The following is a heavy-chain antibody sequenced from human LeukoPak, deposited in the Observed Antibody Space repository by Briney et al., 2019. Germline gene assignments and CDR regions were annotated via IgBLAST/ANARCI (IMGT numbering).Heavy chain of an antibody. CDR3: AKGRNMARFDY. CDR1: GFTFDDYG. Sequence: GGSLRLSCAASGFTFDDYGMSWVRQAPGKGLEWVSGIDRNGDSTGYADSVEGRFTISRDNSKNTLYLQMNSLRAEDTAAYYCAKGRNMARFDYWGQGTLVTVSS. D-gene: IGHD2/OR15-2a*01. J-gene: IGHJ4*02. CDR2: IDRNGDST. V-gene: IGHV3-20*04.